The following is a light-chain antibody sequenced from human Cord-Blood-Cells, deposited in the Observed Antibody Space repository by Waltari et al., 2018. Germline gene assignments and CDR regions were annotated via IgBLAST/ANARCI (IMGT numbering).Light chain of an antibody. CDR3: QSYDSSNVV. CDR2: EAK. CDR1: SGSIATNY. V-gene: IGLV6-57*01. J-gene: IGLJ2*01. Sequence: NFMLTQPHSVSDSPWKTVTISCTRSSGSIATNYAHWYQPRPGSSPTTVIYEAKQRPSWVPDRFSGSIDSSSNSASLTISGLKTEDEADYYCQSYDSSNVVFGGGTKLTVL.